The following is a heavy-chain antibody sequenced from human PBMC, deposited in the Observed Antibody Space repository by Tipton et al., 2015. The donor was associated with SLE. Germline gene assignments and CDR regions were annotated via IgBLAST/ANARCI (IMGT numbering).Heavy chain of an antibody. CDR3: ARQLGMGYYYYMDV. V-gene: IGHV3-66*04. CDR1: GFTVSRNY. D-gene: IGHD7-27*01. J-gene: IGHJ6*03. CDR2: IYSGGST. Sequence: SLRLSCAASGFTVSRNYMSWVRQAPGKGLEWVSVIYSGGSTYYADSVKGRFTISRDNSKNQFSLKLSSVTAADTAVYYCARQLGMGYYYYMDVWGKGTTVTVSS.